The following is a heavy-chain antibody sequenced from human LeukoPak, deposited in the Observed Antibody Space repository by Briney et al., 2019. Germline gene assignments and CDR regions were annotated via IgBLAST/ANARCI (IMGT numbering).Heavy chain of an antibody. CDR3: ARDRAGRRSSWVEFDL. V-gene: IGHV3-53*05. CDR1: GFTVTSTH. CDR2: IYDGGGT. D-gene: IGHD3-10*01. J-gene: IGHJ5*02. Sequence: GGSLRLSCTVSGFTVTSTHMDWVRQAPGKGPEWVAVIYDGGGTVYADSVKGRFTISRDNSKNMVYLKMNSLRPEDSAVYYCARDRAGRRSSWVEFDLWGQGTLVTVSS.